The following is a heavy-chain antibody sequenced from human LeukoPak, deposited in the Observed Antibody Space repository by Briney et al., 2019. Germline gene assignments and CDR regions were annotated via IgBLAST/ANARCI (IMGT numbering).Heavy chain of an antibody. Sequence: RGSLRLSCAASGFTFSSYAMSWVRQAPGKGLEWVSTISGSGGDRHYADSVKGRFPISRDNSKNTLYLQMNSLRAEDTAVYYCAKGGGRPMGDAFDVWGQGTTVTVSS. CDR3: AKGGGRPMGDAFDV. D-gene: IGHD1-1*01. CDR2: ISGSGGDR. CDR1: GFTFSSYA. V-gene: IGHV3-23*01. J-gene: IGHJ3*01.